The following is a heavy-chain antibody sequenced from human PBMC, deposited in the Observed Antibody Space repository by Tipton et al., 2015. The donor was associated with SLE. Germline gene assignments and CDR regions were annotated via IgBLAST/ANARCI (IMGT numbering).Heavy chain of an antibody. CDR1: GYTFTSYD. CDR3: ARGPICTGGVCSYGMDV. CDR2: MNPNSGNT. D-gene: IGHD2-8*02. J-gene: IGHJ6*02. Sequence: QLVQSGAEVKKPGVSVKVSCKASGYTFTSYDINWVRQATGQGLEWMGWMNPNSGNTGYAQKFQGRVTMTRNTSISTAYMELSSLRSEDTAVYYCARGPICTGGVCSYGMDVWGQGTTVTVSS. V-gene: IGHV1-8*01.